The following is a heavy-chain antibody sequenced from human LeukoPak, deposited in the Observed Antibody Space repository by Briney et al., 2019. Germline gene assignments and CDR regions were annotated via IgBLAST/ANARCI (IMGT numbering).Heavy chain of an antibody. CDR1: GGIFSSYA. J-gene: IGHJ4*02. CDR3: ARGGKDRSFWSGYYSAY. CDR2: IIPIFGTA. V-gene: IGHV1-69*13. Sequence: SVKVSCKASGGIFSSYAISWVRQAPGQGLEWMGGIIPIFGTANYAQKFQGRVTITADESTTTAYMELSSLRSEDTAVYYCARGGKDRSFWSGYYSAYWGQGTLVTVSS. D-gene: IGHD3-3*01.